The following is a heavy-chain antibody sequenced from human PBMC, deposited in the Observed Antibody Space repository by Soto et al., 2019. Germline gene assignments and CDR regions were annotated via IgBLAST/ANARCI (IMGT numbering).Heavy chain of an antibody. J-gene: IGHJ5*02. D-gene: IGHD6-6*01. CDR3: ARGHISSTKNWLDP. Sequence: QVQLVQSGAEVKKPGASEKVSCKGSGYTFTSYHINWVRQATGQGLEWMGWMNPNSGNTGYAQTLQGRVTMTWDTSISTAYMELSSLRFEDTAMYYCARGHISSTKNWLDPWGQGTLVTVSS. CDR1: GYTFTSYH. CDR2: MNPNSGNT. V-gene: IGHV1-8*01.